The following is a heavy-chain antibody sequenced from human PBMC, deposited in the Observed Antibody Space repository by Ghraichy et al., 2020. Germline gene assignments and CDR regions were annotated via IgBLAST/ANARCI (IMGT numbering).Heavy chain of an antibody. CDR1: GFTFSDYY. V-gene: IGHV3-11*06. J-gene: IGHJ3*02. CDR3: ARVASETVVVAATPYAFDI. CDR2: ISSSSSYT. Sequence: GSLRLSCAASGFTFSDYYMSWIRQAPGKGLEWVSYISSSSSYTNYADSVKGRFTISRDNAKNSLYLQMNSLRAEDTAVYYCARVASETVVVAATPYAFDIWGQGTMVTVSS. D-gene: IGHD2-15*01.